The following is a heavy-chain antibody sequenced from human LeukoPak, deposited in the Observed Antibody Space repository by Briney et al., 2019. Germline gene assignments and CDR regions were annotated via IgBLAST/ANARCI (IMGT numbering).Heavy chain of an antibody. V-gene: IGHV3-48*03. D-gene: IGHD3-9*01. CDR1: GFTFSSYE. Sequence: GGPLRLSCAASGFTFSSYEMNWVRQAPGKGLEWVSYISSSGSTIYYADSVKGRFTISRDNAKNSLYLQMNSLRAEDTAVYYCARDGPSLRYFDWSPKHDAFDIWGQGTMVTVSS. J-gene: IGHJ3*02. CDR2: ISSSGSTI. CDR3: ARDGPSLRYFDWSPKHDAFDI.